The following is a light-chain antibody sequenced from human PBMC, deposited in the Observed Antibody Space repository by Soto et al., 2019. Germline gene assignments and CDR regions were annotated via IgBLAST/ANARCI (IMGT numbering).Light chain of an antibody. J-gene: IGKJ1*01. Sequence: DIQMTQSPSTLSASVGDRVTITCRASQSISSWLAWYQQKPGKAPKLMIYKASSLESGVPSRFSVSGSGTEVTLTISSLQPDDFATYSCQQYNSYWTFGKGTKVEIK. CDR2: KAS. CDR3: QQYNSYWT. V-gene: IGKV1-5*03. CDR1: QSISSW.